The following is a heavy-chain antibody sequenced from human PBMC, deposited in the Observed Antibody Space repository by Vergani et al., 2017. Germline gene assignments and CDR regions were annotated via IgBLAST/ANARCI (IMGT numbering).Heavy chain of an antibody. J-gene: IGHJ4*02. CDR1: GASIRSSNYY. CDR2: IYYSGST. V-gene: IGHV4-39*01. CDR3: ARGPAARGYFDY. Sequence: QLQLQESGPGLVKPSATLSLTCSVSGASIRSSNYYWGWIRQPPGKGLEWIASIYYSGSTYYNPSLKSRVTISVDTSKNQFSLKLSSVTAADTAVYFCARGPAARGYFDYWGQGTLVTVSS. D-gene: IGHD6-13*01.